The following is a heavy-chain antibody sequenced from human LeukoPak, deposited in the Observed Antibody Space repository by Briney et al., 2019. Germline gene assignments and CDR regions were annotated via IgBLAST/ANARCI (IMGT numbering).Heavy chain of an antibody. CDR2: IYSGGST. J-gene: IGHJ4*02. Sequence: PGGSLRLSCAASGFTVGSNYMSWVRQAPGKGLEWVSVIYSGGSTYYADSVKGRLTISRENSKNTLYLQMNSLRAEDTAVYYCARVDYGDYGIDYWGQGTLVTVSS. V-gene: IGHV3-66*01. CDR1: GFTVGSNY. CDR3: ARVDYGDYGIDY. D-gene: IGHD4-17*01.